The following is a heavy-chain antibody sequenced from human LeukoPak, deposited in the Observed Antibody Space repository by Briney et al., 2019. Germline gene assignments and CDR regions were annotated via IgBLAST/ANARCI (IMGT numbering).Heavy chain of an antibody. J-gene: IGHJ4*02. D-gene: IGHD3-10*01. Sequence: PGGSLRLSCAASGFTLNNAWMSWVRQAPGKGLEWLGRIKRETDGGTIDYAAPVKGRFTISRDDSRNTLYLQMDSLKIEDTAVYYCTTVDYYYGSGSESWGQGTLVTVSS. CDR1: GFTLNNAW. V-gene: IGHV3-15*01. CDR3: TTVDYYYGSGSES. CDR2: IKRETDGGTI.